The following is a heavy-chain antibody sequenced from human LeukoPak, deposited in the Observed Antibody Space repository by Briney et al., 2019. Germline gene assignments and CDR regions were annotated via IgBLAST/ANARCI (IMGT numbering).Heavy chain of an antibody. V-gene: IGHV1-69*13. Sequence: GASVKVSCKASGYTFTSYYMHWVRQAPGQGLEWMGGIIPIFGTANYAQKFQGRVTITADESTSTAYMELSSLRSEDTAVYYCARGCSGGSCYSVGAFDIWGQGTMVTVSS. J-gene: IGHJ3*02. CDR2: IIPIFGTA. CDR1: GYTFTSYY. D-gene: IGHD2-15*01. CDR3: ARGCSGGSCYSVGAFDI.